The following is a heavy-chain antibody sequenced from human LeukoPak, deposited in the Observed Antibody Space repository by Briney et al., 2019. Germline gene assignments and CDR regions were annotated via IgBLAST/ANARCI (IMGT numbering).Heavy chain of an antibody. D-gene: IGHD3-16*01. CDR1: GYTFTSYG. V-gene: IGHV1-18*01. CDR3: ARDNDSRDPPHFDY. Sequence: GASVKVSCKASGYTFTSYGITWVRQAPGQGLEWMGWISAYNGNTKYAQKFRGRVTITADKSTRTAYMELSSLRSEDTAVYYCARDNDSRDPPHFDYWGQGTLVTVSS. J-gene: IGHJ4*02. CDR2: ISAYNGNT.